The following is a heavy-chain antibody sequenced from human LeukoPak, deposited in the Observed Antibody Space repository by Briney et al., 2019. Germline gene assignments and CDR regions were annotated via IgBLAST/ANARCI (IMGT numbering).Heavy chain of an antibody. CDR2: IHYSGST. Sequence: SETLSLTCTVSGDSISGFYWSWIRQPPAKGLEWIGYIHYSGSTTYNPSLKSQVTISVDTSKNQFSLRLSSVTAADTAVYYCARGMTTLTPLAYWGQGALVTVSS. J-gene: IGHJ4*02. V-gene: IGHV4-59*01. CDR1: GDSISGFY. D-gene: IGHD4-11*01. CDR3: ARGMTTLTPLAY.